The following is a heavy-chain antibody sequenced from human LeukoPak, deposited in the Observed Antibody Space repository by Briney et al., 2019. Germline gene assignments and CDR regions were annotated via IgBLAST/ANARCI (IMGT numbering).Heavy chain of an antibody. CDR3: AKDQAPLLRYFDWLSNLSFDY. Sequence: GGSLRLSCAASGFTFSSYAMSWVRQAPGKGLEWVSAISGSGGSTYYADSVKGRFTISRDNSKNTLYLQMNSLRAEDTAVYYCAKDQAPLLRYFDWLSNLSFDYWGQGTLVTVSS. CDR2: ISGSGGST. D-gene: IGHD3-9*01. CDR1: GFTFSSYA. J-gene: IGHJ4*02. V-gene: IGHV3-23*01.